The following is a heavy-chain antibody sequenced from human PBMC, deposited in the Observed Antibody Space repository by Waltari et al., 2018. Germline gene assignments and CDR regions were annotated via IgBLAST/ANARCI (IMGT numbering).Heavy chain of an antibody. Sequence: QVQLVESGGGVVQPGRSLRLSCAASGFTFSSYGMHWVRQAPGKGLEWVAVISYDGSNKYYADSVKGRFTISRDKSKNTLYLQMNSLRAEDTAVYYCAKDGDYGDYMGYWGQGTLVTVSS. CDR1: GFTFSSYG. CDR2: ISYDGSNK. D-gene: IGHD4-17*01. V-gene: IGHV3-30*18. CDR3: AKDGDYGDYMGY. J-gene: IGHJ4*02.